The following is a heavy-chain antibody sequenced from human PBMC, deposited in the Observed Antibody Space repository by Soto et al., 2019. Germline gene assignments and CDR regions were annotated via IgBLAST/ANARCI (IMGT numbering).Heavy chain of an antibody. V-gene: IGHV4-59*01. CDR1: GGSISSYY. J-gene: IGHJ6*04. CDR2: IYYSGSN. D-gene: IGHD6-13*01. Sequence: AETLSLTCTVSGGSISSYYWSWIRQPPGKGLEWIGYIYYSGSNNYNPSLKSRVTISVDTSKNQFSLKLSSVTAADTAVYYCARTRIAPRGMDVWGKGTTVTVSS. CDR3: ARTRIAPRGMDV.